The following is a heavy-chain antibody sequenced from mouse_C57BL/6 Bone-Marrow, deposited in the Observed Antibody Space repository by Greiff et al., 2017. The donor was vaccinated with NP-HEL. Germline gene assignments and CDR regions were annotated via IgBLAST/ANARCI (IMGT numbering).Heavy chain of an antibody. Sequence: VQLQESGPGLVQPSPSLSLSFPSSGFSLTSYGVHWVRQSPGKGLEWLGVIWSGGSTACTAAFLSSLGISKDNSKSQVFVKMNRLQADDTARYYCTRTGVPVSPYYAMDYWGQGTSVTDSA. CDR1: GFSLTSYG. CDR3: TRTGVPVSPYYAMDY. D-gene: IGHD6-1*01. CDR2: IWSGGST. J-gene: IGHJ4*01. V-gene: IGHV2-2*01.